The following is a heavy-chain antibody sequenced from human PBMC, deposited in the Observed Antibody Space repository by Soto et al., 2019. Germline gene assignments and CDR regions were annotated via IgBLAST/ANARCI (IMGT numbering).Heavy chain of an antibody. J-gene: IGHJ3*02. V-gene: IGHV1-3*01. CDR2: INAGNGNT. CDR1: GYTFTSYA. D-gene: IGHD2-15*01. Sequence: GASVKVSCKASGYTFTSYAMHWVRQAPGQRLEWMGWINAGNGNTKYSQKFQGRVTITRDTSASTAYMELSSLRSEVTAVYYCARGGGEVVVVWAAAFDIWGQGTMVTVSS. CDR3: ARGGGEVVVVWAAAFDI.